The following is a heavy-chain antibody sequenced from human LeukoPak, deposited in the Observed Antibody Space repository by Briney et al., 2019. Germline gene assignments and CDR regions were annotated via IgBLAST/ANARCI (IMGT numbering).Heavy chain of an antibody. D-gene: IGHD6-19*01. J-gene: IGHJ4*02. CDR3: ARGGIAVAGRPLDY. CDR1: GFTFSSYW. Sequence: PGGSLRLSCAASGFTFSSYWMSWVRQAPGKGLEWVANIKQDGSEKYYVDSVKGRFTISRDNSKNTLYLQMNSLRAEDTAVYYCARGGIAVAGRPLDYWGQGTLVTVSS. CDR2: IKQDGSEK. V-gene: IGHV3-7*01.